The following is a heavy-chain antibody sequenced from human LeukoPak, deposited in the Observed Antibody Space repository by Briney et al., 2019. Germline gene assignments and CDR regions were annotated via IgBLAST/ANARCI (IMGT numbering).Heavy chain of an antibody. J-gene: IGHJ4*02. CDR3: AREGVIGDGYNFFDY. CDR2: INPHSGGT. D-gene: IGHD5-24*01. Sequence: GASVKVSCKASGYTFTGYYMHWVRQAPGQGLEWMGWINPHSGGTNSEQNFQGRVTMSRDTSTSTVYMELSRLRSDDTALYYCAREGVIGDGYNFFDYWGQGTLVTVSS. CDR1: GYTFTGYY. V-gene: IGHV1-2*02.